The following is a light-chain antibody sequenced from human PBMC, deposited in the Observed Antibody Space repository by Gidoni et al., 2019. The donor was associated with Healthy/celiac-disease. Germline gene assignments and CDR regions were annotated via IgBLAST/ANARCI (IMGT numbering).Light chain of an antibody. CDR2: RNN. J-gene: IGLJ3*02. Sequence: QSVLTQPPPASGTPRQRVTISCSGSSSNIGSNYVYWYQQLPGTAPKLLIYRNNQRRSGVPDRFSGSKSGNSASLAISGLRSEDEADYYCAAWDDSLSGRNWVFGGGTKLTVL. CDR1: SSNIGSNY. CDR3: AAWDDSLSGRNWV. V-gene: IGLV1-47*01.